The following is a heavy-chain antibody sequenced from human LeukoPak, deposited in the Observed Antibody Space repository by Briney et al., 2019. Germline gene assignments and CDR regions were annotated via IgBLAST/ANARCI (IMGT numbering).Heavy chain of an antibody. Sequence: SVKVSCKASGGTFSSYAISWVRQAPGQGLEWMGRIIPILGIANYAQKFQGRVTITADKSTSTAYMELSSLRSEDTAVYYCARRWYYDFWSGYWINAFDIWGQGTMVTASS. V-gene: IGHV1-69*04. CDR2: IIPILGIA. D-gene: IGHD3-3*01. CDR3: ARRWYYDFWSGYWINAFDI. J-gene: IGHJ3*02. CDR1: GGTFSSYA.